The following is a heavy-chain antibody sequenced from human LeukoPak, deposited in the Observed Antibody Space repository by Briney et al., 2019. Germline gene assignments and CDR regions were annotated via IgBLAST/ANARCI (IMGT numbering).Heavy chain of an antibody. D-gene: IGHD2-2*01. J-gene: IGHJ4*02. CDR2: ISGSGGST. CDR3: AKGYCSSTSCPIDY. CDR1: GFTFSSYA. V-gene: IGHV3-23*01. Sequence: GGSLRLSCAASGFTFSSYAMSGVRQAPGKGLEWVSAISGSGGSTYYADSVKGRFTISRDNSKNTLYLQMNSLRAEDTAVYYCAKGYCSSTSCPIDYWGQGTLVTVSS.